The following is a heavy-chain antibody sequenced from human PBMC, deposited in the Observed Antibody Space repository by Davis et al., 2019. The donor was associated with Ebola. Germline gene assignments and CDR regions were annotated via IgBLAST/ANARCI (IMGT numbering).Heavy chain of an antibody. Sequence: ASVKVSCKASGYTFTSYGISWVRQAPGQGLEWMGWINAGNGNTKYSQKFQGRVTITRDTSASTAYMELSSLRSEDTAVYYCARDWGIWQWRSFGMDVWGQGTTVTVSS. CDR2: INAGNGNT. V-gene: IGHV1-3*01. CDR1: GYTFTSYG. J-gene: IGHJ6*02. D-gene: IGHD6-19*01. CDR3: ARDWGIWQWRSFGMDV.